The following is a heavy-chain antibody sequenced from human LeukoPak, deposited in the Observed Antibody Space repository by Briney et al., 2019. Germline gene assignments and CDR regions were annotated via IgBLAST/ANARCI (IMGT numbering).Heavy chain of an antibody. CDR1: GFTFSSYG. J-gene: IGHJ3*02. D-gene: IGHD6-13*01. Sequence: PGGSLRLSCAVSGFTFSSYGMPWVRQAPGKGLEWVAVISYDGSNKYYADSVKGRFTIYRDNSKNTLYLQMNSLRAEDTAVYYCAKAIAEDDAFDIWGQGTMVTVSS. CDR2: ISYDGSNK. V-gene: IGHV3-30*18. CDR3: AKAIAEDDAFDI.